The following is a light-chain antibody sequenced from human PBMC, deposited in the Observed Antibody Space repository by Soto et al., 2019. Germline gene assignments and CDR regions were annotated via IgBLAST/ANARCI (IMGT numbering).Light chain of an antibody. Sequence: QSVLTQPPSVSGAPGQRVTISCTGSSSNIGAGYDVHWYQQLPGTAPKLLIYGNSKRPSGVPDRFSGSKSGTSASLAITGLQAEDEAYYYCQSYDSSLSALFGGGTKLTVL. CDR1: SSNIGAGYD. J-gene: IGLJ3*02. V-gene: IGLV1-40*01. CDR2: GNS. CDR3: QSYDSSLSAL.